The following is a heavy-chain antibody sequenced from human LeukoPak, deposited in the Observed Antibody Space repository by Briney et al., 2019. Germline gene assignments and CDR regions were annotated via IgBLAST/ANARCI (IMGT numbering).Heavy chain of an antibody. CDR2: IYYSGST. Sequence: PSETLSLTCTVSGGSISSSSYYWDWIRQPPGKGLEWIGTIYYSGSTYYNPSLESRVTISVDTSKNQFSLKLSSVTAADTAVYYCARLIVVVPAALRPDIWGQGTMVTVSS. CDR3: ARLIVVVPAALRPDI. D-gene: IGHD2-2*01. J-gene: IGHJ3*02. CDR1: GGSISSSSYY. V-gene: IGHV4-39*07.